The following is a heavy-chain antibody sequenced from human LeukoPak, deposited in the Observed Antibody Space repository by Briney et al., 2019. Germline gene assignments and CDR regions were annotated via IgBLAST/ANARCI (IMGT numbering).Heavy chain of an antibody. J-gene: IGHJ4*02. V-gene: IGHV1-46*03. Sequence: ASVKVSCKTSGYTFTGNYMHWVRQAPGQGLEWMGMINPSGGSTSYAQKFQGRVTMTRDTATSTVYMELSSLRSEDTAVYYCARDGLYDFWSGYYTTIEYWGQGTLVTVSS. CDR3: ARDGLYDFWSGYYTTIEY. CDR1: GYTFTGNY. D-gene: IGHD3-3*01. CDR2: INPSGGST.